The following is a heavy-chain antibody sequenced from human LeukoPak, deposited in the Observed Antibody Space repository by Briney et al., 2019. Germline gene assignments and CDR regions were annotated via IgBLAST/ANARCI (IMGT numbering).Heavy chain of an antibody. Sequence: GGSLRLSCGASGFSFSSSSMNWVRQAPGKGLEWVSFISSSSSYIYYADSVKGRFTISRDNAKNSLYLQMNTLRAEDTAVYYCARDLVWFGEPKGYYNYMDVWGKGTTVTVSS. CDR1: GFSFSSSS. CDR3: ARDLVWFGEPKGYYNYMDV. CDR2: ISSSSSYI. V-gene: IGHV3-21*01. J-gene: IGHJ6*03. D-gene: IGHD3-10*01.